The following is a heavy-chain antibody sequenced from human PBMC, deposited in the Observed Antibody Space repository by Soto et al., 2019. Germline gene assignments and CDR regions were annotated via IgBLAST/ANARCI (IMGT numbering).Heavy chain of an antibody. CDR2: ISGSAGST. Sequence: GGSLSLSCGASGFTFSSYAMSWVRHAPGKGLEWVSAISGSAGSTYYADSVKARFTNSTDNPKNTLYLQMNSLKAEDKDVYYCAKGPRPTVTTRFDYWGQGTLVTVSS. CDR3: AKGPRPTVTTRFDY. D-gene: IGHD4-17*01. J-gene: IGHJ4*02. V-gene: IGHV3-23*01. CDR1: GFTFSSYA.